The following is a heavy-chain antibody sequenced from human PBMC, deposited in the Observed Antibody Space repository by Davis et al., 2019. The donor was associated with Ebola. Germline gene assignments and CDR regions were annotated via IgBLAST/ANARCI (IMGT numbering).Heavy chain of an antibody. J-gene: IGHJ6*03. V-gene: IGHV3-30*18. Sequence: GESLKISCAASGFTFSSYAKSWGRQAPGKGLEWVAVTSYDGSNKYYADSVKGRFTLSRDNPKNTLYLQMNSLRAEDTSVYYCAKPPRLYDFSSVDYFFYMEVWGKGTTVTVSS. D-gene: IGHD3-3*01. CDR3: AKPPRLYDFSSVDYFFYMEV. CDR2: TSYDGSNK. CDR1: GFTFSSYA.